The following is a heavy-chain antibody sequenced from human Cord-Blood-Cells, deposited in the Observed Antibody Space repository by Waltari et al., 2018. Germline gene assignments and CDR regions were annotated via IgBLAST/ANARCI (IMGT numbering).Heavy chain of an antibody. CDR2: IYYSGST. CDR3: ASAAGLYYYYYYGMDV. V-gene: IGHV4-39*01. D-gene: IGHD6-13*01. J-gene: IGHJ6*02. CDR1: GGSISSSSYY. Sequence: QLQLQESGPGLVKPSETLSLTCTVAGGSISSSSYYWGWIRQPPGKGLEWIGSIYYSGSTYYNPSLKSRVTISVDTSKNQFSLKLSSVTAADTAVYYCASAAGLYYYYYYGMDVWGQGTTVTVSS.